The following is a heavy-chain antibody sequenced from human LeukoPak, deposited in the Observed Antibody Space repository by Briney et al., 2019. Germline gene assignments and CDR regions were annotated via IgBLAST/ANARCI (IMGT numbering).Heavy chain of an antibody. CDR2: IKQDGSEK. V-gene: IGHV3-7*01. J-gene: IGHJ4*02. D-gene: IGHD5-18*01. CDR1: GFTFSSYG. Sequence: GGSLRLSCAASGFTFSSYGIHWVRQAPGKGLEWVANIKQDGSEKNYVDSVKGRFTISRDNAKTSLYLQMNSLRAEDTAVYYCARSLWPEDYWGQGTLVTVSS. CDR3: ARSLWPEDY.